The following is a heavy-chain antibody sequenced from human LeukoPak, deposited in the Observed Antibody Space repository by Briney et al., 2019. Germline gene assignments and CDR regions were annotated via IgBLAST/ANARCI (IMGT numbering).Heavy chain of an antibody. Sequence: GRSLRLSCAASGFTFSSYAMHWVRQAPGKRLEWVAVISYDGSNKYYADSVKGRFTISRDNSKNTLYLQMNSLRAEDTAVYYCAREGGTVATGSWFDPWGQGTLVTVSS. CDR3: AREGGTVATGSWFDP. J-gene: IGHJ5*02. D-gene: IGHD1-26*01. CDR1: GFTFSSYA. CDR2: ISYDGSNK. V-gene: IGHV3-30*04.